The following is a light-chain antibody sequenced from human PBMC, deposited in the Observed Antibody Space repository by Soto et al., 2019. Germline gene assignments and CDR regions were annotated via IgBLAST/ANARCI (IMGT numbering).Light chain of an antibody. CDR3: QQYYSYPQRT. V-gene: IGKV1-8*01. Sequence: AIRMTQSPSSFSASTGDRVTITCRASQGISSYLAWYQQKPGKAPKLLIYAASTLQSGVPSRFSGSGSATDFTLTISCLQSEDFATYYCQQYYSYPQRTFGQGTKVDIK. CDR2: AAS. CDR1: QGISSY. J-gene: IGKJ1*01.